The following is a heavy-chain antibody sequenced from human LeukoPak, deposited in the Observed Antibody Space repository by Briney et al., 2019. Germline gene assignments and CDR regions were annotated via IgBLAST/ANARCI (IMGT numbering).Heavy chain of an antibody. D-gene: IGHD2-15*01. Sequence: GGSLRLSCAASGFTFSSYEMNWVRQAPGKGLEWVSYISSSGSTIYYADSVKGRFTISRDNAKNSLYLQMNSLRAEDTAVYYCASMVVVAAREYWGQGTLVTVSS. CDR3: ASMVVVAAREY. V-gene: IGHV3-48*03. CDR1: GFTFSSYE. J-gene: IGHJ4*02. CDR2: ISSSGSTI.